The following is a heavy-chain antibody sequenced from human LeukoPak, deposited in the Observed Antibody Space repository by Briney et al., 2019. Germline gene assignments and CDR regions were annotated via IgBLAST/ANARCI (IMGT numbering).Heavy chain of an antibody. CDR3: ARLSYDSSDFHYMDV. J-gene: IGHJ6*03. V-gene: IGHV5-51*01. Sequence: GESLKISCKGSGYSFTTYWIGWVRQMPGKGLVWMGIIYPGNSDTRYSPSFQGQVAISADKSISTAYLQWSSLKASDTAMYYCARLSYDSSDFHYMDVWGKGTTVTISS. CDR1: GYSFTTYW. D-gene: IGHD3-22*01. CDR2: IYPGNSDT.